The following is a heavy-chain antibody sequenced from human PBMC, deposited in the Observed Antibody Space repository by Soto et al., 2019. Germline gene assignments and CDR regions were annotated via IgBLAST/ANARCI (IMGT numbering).Heavy chain of an antibody. J-gene: IGHJ5*02. CDR3: AREESVAALNWFDP. V-gene: IGHV3-30-3*01. CDR2: ILYDGSVQ. D-gene: IGHD6-6*01. Sequence: GGSLRLSCAGSGFTFSNYAVNWVRQAPGKGLEWVAVILYDGSVQHYADSVKGRFTVSRDNSKNTVYLQMNSLTPEDTATYYCAREESVAALNWFDPWGQGTLVTVSS. CDR1: GFTFSNYA.